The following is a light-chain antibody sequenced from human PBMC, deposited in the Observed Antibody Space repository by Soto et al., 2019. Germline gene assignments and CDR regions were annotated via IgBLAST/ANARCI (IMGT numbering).Light chain of an antibody. CDR1: QNISTF. CDR3: QQSYNTPPT. J-gene: IGKJ5*01. Sequence: DSQITQPRCSLYASVGDRVTITCRASQNISTFLNWYQQKPGKAPKLLIYTASSFQSGVPSRFSGSGSGTDFTLTISSLQPEDFATYNCQQSYNTPPTFGQGIRLEIK. V-gene: IGKV1-39*01. CDR2: TAS.